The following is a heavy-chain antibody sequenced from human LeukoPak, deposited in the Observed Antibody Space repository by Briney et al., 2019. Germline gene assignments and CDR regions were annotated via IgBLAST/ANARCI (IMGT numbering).Heavy chain of an antibody. J-gene: IGHJ4*02. CDR2: IYSGGST. CDR1: GFTFSGYT. Sequence: PGGSLRLSCAASGFTFSGYTMNWVRQAPGKGLEWVSVIYSGGSTYYADSVKGRFTISRDNSKNTLYLQMNSLRAEDTAVYYCARDGGSRDGYNPGYWGQGTLVTVSS. CDR3: ARDGGSRDGYNPGY. V-gene: IGHV3-66*01. D-gene: IGHD5-24*01.